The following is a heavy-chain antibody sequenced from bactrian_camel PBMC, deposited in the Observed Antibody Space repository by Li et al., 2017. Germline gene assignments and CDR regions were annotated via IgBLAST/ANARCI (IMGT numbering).Heavy chain of an antibody. D-gene: IGHD4*01. J-gene: IGHJ4*01. Sequence: VQLVESGGGSVQPGGSLKLSCTVSTDGATRPCMAWFRQYPGKEREGVAAIDMFGSVYADSVKGRFTISRDNAKNTLYLQLNSLKTEDAAMYYCAKFRGSYYSDNIEALLSPYEYDYWGQGTQVTVS. CDR3: AKFRGSYYSDNIEALLSPYEYDY. CDR2: IDMFGS. V-gene: IGHV3S1*01. CDR1: TDGATRPC.